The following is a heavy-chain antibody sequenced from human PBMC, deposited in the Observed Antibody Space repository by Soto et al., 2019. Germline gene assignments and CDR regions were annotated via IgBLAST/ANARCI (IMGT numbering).Heavy chain of an antibody. CDR1: GFTFSSYS. J-gene: IGHJ4*02. Sequence: GGSLRLSCAASGFTFSSYSMNWVRQAPGKGLEWVSYISSSSSTIYYADSVKGRFTISRDNAKNSLYLQMNSLRAEDTAVYYCARDREAGDYGFDYWGQGTLVTVSS. CDR2: ISSSSSTI. D-gene: IGHD4-17*01. CDR3: ARDREAGDYGFDY. V-gene: IGHV3-48*01.